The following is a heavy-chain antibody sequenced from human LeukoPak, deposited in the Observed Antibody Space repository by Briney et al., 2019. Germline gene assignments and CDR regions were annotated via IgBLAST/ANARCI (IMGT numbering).Heavy chain of an antibody. D-gene: IGHD7-27*01. CDR2: IYYTGST. J-gene: IGHJ4*02. CDR1: GGSVSDYY. Sequence: SETLSLTCTISGGSVSDYYWSWIRQSPGKGQEWIGYIYYTGSTTYNPSLKSRVTISADTSKNQFSLKLSSVTAADTAVYYCASRKLGNDYWGQGTLVTVSS. V-gene: IGHV4-59*02. CDR3: ASRKLGNDY.